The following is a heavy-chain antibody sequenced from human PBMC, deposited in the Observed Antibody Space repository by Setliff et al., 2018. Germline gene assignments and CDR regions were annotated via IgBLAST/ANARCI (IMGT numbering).Heavy chain of an antibody. D-gene: IGHD6-19*01. CDR3: ARVGGYSSGFGPDYYYYGMDV. CDR2: INTNTGNP. V-gene: IGHV7-4-1*02. CDR1: AYPFRTYS. Sequence: ASVKVSCKASAYPFRTYSITWVRQAPGQGLEWMGLINTNTGNPTYAQGFTGRFVFSLDTSVSTAYLQISSLKAEDTAVYYCARVGGYSSGFGPDYYYYGMDVWGQGTTVTVSS. J-gene: IGHJ6*02.